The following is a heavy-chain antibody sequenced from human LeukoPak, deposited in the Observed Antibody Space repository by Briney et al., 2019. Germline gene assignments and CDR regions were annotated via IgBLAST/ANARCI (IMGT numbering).Heavy chain of an antibody. J-gene: IGHJ4*02. CDR1: GYTFTSYY. D-gene: IGHD3-22*01. V-gene: IGHV1-46*01. Sequence: ASVKVSCKASGYTFTSYYMHWVRQAPGQGLEWMGIINPSGGSTSYAQKFQGRVTMTRDTSISTAYMELSRLRSDDTAVYYCARDPEYDSMGNYWGQGTLVTVSS. CDR3: ARDPEYDSMGNY. CDR2: INPSGGST.